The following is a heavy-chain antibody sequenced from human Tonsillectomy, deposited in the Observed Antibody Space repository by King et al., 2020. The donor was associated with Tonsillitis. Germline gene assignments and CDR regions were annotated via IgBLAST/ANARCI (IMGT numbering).Heavy chain of an antibody. J-gene: IGHJ4*02. Sequence: QLVQSGGGLVQPGGSLRLSCAASGVTFSDYSMNWVRQAPGKGLEWLSYISSSGSTIYYADSVKGRFTISRDNAKNSLYLLMNSLRAEDTAVYYCARGGYCGGDCYPYYFDYWGQGTLVTVPS. V-gene: IGHV3-48*04. CDR1: GVTFSDYS. D-gene: IGHD2-21*02. CDR2: ISSSGSTI. CDR3: ARGGYCGGDCYPYYFDY.